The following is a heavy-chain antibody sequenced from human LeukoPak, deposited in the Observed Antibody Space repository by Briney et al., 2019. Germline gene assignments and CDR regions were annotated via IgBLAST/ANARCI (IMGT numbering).Heavy chain of an antibody. D-gene: IGHD1-26*01. Sequence: GGSLRLSCAASGFTFSSYAMSWVRQAPGKGLEWVSSMSGSGGSTYYADSVKGRFTIPKDNSKNTLYLQMNSLRAEDTAVYYCAKGESYYYYYNMDVWGQGTAVTVSS. J-gene: IGHJ6*02. CDR1: GFTFSSYA. CDR3: AKGESYYYYYNMDV. V-gene: IGHV3-23*01. CDR2: MSGSGGST.